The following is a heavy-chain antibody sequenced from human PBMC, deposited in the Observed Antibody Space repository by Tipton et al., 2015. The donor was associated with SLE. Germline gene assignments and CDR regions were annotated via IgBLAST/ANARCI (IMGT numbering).Heavy chain of an antibody. J-gene: IGHJ3*02. Sequence: TLSLTCTVSGGSISSHYWSSIRQPPGKGLEWIGYIYYSGSTNYNPSLKSRVTISVDTSKNQFSLNLSSVTAADTAVYYCARGISDAFDIWGQGTMVTVSS. V-gene: IGHV4-59*11. D-gene: IGHD2-15*01. CDR1: GGSISSHY. CDR3: ARGISDAFDI. CDR2: IYYSGST.